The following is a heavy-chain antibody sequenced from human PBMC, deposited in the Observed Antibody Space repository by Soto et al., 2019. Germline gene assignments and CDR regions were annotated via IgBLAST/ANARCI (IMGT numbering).Heavy chain of an antibody. CDR2: ISAYNGNT. J-gene: IGHJ5*02. D-gene: IGHD6-19*01. V-gene: IGHV1-18*01. CDR3: AREGGGAVAGKSRGGWFDP. CDR1: GYTFTSYG. Sequence: ASVKVSCKASGYTFTSYGISWVRQAPGQGLEWMGWISAYNGNTNYAQKLQGRVTMTTDTSTSTAYMELRSLRSDDTAVYYCAREGGGAVAGKSRGGWFDPWGQGTLVTVSS.